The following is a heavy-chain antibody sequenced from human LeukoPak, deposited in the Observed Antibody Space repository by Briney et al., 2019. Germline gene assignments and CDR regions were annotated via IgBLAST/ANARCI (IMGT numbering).Heavy chain of an antibody. CDR3: ARDPSGWFGELLI. Sequence: SQTLSLTCTVSGGSISSGSYYWSWIRQPAGKGLEWIGRIYTSGSTNYNPSLKSRVTISVDTSKNQFSLKLSSVTAADTAVYYCARDPSGWFGELLIWGQGTLVTVSS. V-gene: IGHV4-61*02. D-gene: IGHD3-10*01. CDR2: IYTSGST. J-gene: IGHJ4*02. CDR1: GGSISSGSYY.